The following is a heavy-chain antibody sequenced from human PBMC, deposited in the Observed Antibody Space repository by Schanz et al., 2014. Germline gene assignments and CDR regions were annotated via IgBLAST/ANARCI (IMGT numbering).Heavy chain of an antibody. CDR2: ISYDGSSK. CDR1: GFTFTNYA. J-gene: IGHJ4*02. V-gene: IGHV3-33*08. Sequence: VQLLESGGGLVQPGGSLRLSCAASGFTFTNYAMTWVRQAPGKGLEWVALISYDGSSKNHADSVQGRFTISRDNSKNALYLQLNSLRAEDTAVYYCVRAGYETTGYYHLESWVGDYFDSWGQGALVTVSS. D-gene: IGHD3-22*01. CDR3: VRAGYETTGYYHLESWVGDYFDS.